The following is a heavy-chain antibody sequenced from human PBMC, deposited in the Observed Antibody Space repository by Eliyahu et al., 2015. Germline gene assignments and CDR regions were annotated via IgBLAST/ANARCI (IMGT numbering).Heavy chain of an antibody. CDR3: ARGATYAFNL. D-gene: IGHD1-1*01. V-gene: IGHV3-30*03. CDR1: GFTFSRYG. Sequence: QVQLVESGGGXVQPGXSLXXSCAATGFTFSRYGMHWVRQAPGKEMEWLAVISKDGSDKYFATSVKGRFTISRDNSNNTLFLQMNSLRSEDTAVYYCARGATYAFNLWGQGTKVTVSS. J-gene: IGHJ3*01. CDR2: ISKDGSDK.